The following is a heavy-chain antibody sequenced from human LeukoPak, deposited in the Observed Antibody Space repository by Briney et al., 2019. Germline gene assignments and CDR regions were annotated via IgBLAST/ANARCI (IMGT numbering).Heavy chain of an antibody. Sequence: PGGSLRLSCSASGFTFSSYAMHWVRQAPGKGLEYVSAISNNGGTTYYVDSVKGRFTISRDNSKNTLYLQMSSLRAEDTAVFYCVKGTGSYCDSRSDYWGQGTLVTVSS. D-gene: IGHD3-22*01. CDR3: VKGTGSYCDSRSDY. CDR2: ISNNGGTT. CDR1: GFTFSSYA. V-gene: IGHV3-64D*09. J-gene: IGHJ4*02.